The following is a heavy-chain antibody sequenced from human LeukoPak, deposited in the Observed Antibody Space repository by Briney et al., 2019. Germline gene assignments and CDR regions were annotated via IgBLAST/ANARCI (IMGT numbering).Heavy chain of an antibody. D-gene: IGHD4-17*01. V-gene: IGHV3-74*01. CDR2: ITGDGNDI. CDR3: ARDAYTTTSNWLDP. CDR1: GFTLNKYR. J-gene: IGHJ5*02. Sequence: PGGSLRLSCEASGFTLNKYRMHWVRQAPGKGLVWVPRITGDGNDIVYADSVKGRFTVSRDDAKNTLFLQMNSLRVEDTAIYYCARDAYTTTSNWLDPWGQGTLVTVSS.